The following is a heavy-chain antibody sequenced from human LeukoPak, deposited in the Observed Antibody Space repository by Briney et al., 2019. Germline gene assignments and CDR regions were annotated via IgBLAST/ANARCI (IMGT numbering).Heavy chain of an antibody. CDR2: ISSSSSYI. V-gene: IGHV3-21*01. J-gene: IGHJ4*02. Sequence: GGPLRLSCAASGFTFSSYSMNWVRQAPGKGLEWVSSISSSSSYIYYADSVKGRFTISRDNAKNSLYLQMNSLRAEDTAVYYCARDYDSSGYYPNWAYWGQGTLVTVSS. CDR3: ARDYDSSGYYPNWAY. CDR1: GFTFSSYS. D-gene: IGHD3-22*01.